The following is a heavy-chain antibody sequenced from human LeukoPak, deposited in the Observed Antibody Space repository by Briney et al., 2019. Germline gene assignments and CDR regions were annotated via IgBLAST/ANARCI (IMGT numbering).Heavy chain of an antibody. CDR3: ARDFRFGSQANAPDY. Sequence: RPGGSLRLSCAASGFTVSSNYMNWVRQAPGKGLEWVSYISSSGSTIYYADSVKGRFTISRDNAKNSLYLQMNSLRAEDTAVYYCARDFRFGSQANAPDYWGQGTLVTVSS. CDR1: GFTVSSNY. V-gene: IGHV3-48*01. J-gene: IGHJ4*02. D-gene: IGHD2-15*01. CDR2: ISSSGSTI.